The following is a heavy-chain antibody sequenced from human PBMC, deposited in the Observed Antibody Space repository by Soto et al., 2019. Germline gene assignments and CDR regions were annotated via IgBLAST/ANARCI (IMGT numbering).Heavy chain of an antibody. V-gene: IGHV3-7*04. CDR2: IKQDGSEK. CDR1: ECTSVSHC. J-gene: IGHJ4*02. Sequence: GRSLRLRYGASECTSVSHCMSWILQAQGKGLEWVANIKQDGSEKYYVDSVKGRFTISRDNAKNSLYLQMNSLRAEDTAVYYCARDYYYDSSGYYPPFDYWGQGTLVTVSS. CDR3: ARDYYYDSSGYYPPFDY. D-gene: IGHD3-22*01.